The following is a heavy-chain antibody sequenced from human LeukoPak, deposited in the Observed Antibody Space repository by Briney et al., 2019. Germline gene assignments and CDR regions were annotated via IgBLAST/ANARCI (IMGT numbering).Heavy chain of an antibody. J-gene: IGHJ2*01. D-gene: IGHD3-16*02. CDR1: GFTFSNYA. CDR3: AKREWPRYDYVWGSYRYKGKLVGYFDL. V-gene: IGHV3-23*01. Sequence: GGSLRLSCAASGFTFSNYAMSWVRQAAGKGLEWVSAISGGGGSTYYADSVKGRFTISRDNSKNTLYLQMNSLRAEDTAVYYCAKREWPRYDYVWGSYRYKGKLVGYFDLWGRGTLVTVSS. CDR2: ISGGGGST.